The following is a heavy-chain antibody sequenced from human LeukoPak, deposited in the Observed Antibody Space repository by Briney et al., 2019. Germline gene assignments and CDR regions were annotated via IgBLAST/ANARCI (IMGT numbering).Heavy chain of an antibody. CDR3: GRDYEERTTDY. J-gene: IGHJ4*02. CDR2: ISSSISII. D-gene: IGHD3-16*01. Sequence: SLRLSCAASGFTFSTYSINWVRQAPGEGLGWVSYISSSISIINYAGSVRGRFTISRDNAKNLLNLQMNSLRGEDTAVYYCGRDYEERTTDYWGQGTLVTVSS. CDR1: GFTFSTYS. V-gene: IGHV3-48*04.